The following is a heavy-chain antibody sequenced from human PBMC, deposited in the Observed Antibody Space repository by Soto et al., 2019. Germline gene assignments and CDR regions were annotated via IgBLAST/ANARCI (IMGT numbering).Heavy chain of an antibody. CDR3: ARDVLTAVAGSVNWFDP. V-gene: IGHV3-33*01. J-gene: IGHJ5*02. Sequence: LRLSCAASGFSLRTYGMHWLRRAPGKGLEWVAFIWYDGTREFYANSVKGRSTISKDNSNNILYLQMSGLRVEDTAVYYCARDVLTAVAGSVNWFDPWGQGTLVTVSS. D-gene: IGHD6-19*01. CDR2: IWYDGTRE. CDR1: GFSLRTYG.